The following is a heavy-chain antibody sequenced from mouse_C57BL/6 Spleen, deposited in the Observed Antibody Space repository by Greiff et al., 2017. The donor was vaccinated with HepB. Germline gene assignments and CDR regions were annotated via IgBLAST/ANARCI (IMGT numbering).Heavy chain of an antibody. CDR2: IYYSGTI. D-gene: IGHD2-3*01. J-gene: IGHJ2*01. CDR1: GISITTGNYR. V-gene: IGHV3-5*01. Sequence: VQLKQSGPGLVKPSQTVFLTCTVTGISITTGNYRWSWIRQFPGNKLEWIGYIYYSGTITYNPSLTSRTTITRDTPKNQFFLEMNSLTAEDTATYYCARVGLEGYYGYWGQGTTLTVSS. CDR3: ARVGLEGYYGY.